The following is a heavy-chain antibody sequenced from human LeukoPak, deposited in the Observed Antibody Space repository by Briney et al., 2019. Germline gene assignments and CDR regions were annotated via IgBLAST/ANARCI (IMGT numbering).Heavy chain of an antibody. Sequence: SVTVSCKASGGTFSSYAISWVRQAPGQGLEWMGRIIPILGIANYAQKFQGRVTITADKSTSTAYMELSSLRSEDTAVYYCARALGIAAAGTENDYWGQGTLVTVSS. D-gene: IGHD6-13*01. CDR3: ARALGIAAAGTENDY. CDR1: GGTFSSYA. CDR2: IIPILGIA. V-gene: IGHV1-69*04. J-gene: IGHJ4*02.